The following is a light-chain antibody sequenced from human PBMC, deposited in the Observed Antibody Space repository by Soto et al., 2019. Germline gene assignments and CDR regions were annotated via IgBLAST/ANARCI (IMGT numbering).Light chain of an antibody. J-gene: IGLJ1*01. Sequence: QSVLTQPASVSGSPGQSITISCTGTITDIGAYNYVSWYQQHPGKAPKLLIYGVSSRPSGVSNRFSGSKSGNAAYLTISGLQADDEADYYCCSYAGSYTYVFGSGTKVTVL. CDR3: CSYAGSYTYV. V-gene: IGLV2-14*01. CDR1: ITDIGAYNY. CDR2: GVS.